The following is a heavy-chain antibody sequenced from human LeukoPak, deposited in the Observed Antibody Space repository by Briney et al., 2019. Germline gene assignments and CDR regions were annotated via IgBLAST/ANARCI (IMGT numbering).Heavy chain of an antibody. CDR2: ISYDGHEI. J-gene: IGHJ4*02. V-gene: IGHV3-30*03. CDR3: VATVPAASTRAWDY. D-gene: IGHD2-2*01. Sequence: PGGSLRLSCAASGLIFNIYGMHWVRQPPGKGLEWVAVISYDGHEIYYVDSVKGRFTISRDNSKNAMYLQMNSLRAEDAAVYYCVATVPAASTRAWDYWGQGALVTVSS. CDR1: GLIFNIYG.